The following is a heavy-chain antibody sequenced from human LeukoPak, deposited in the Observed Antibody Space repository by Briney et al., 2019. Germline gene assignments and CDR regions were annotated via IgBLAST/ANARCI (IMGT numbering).Heavy chain of an antibody. CDR1: GFTFSSYS. V-gene: IGHV3-21*01. Sequence: GGSLRLSCAASGFTFSSYSMNWVRQAPGKGLEWVSSISSSSSYIYYADSVKGRFTISRDNAKNSLYLQMNSLRAENTAVYYCARTYYDILTGYYYYFDYWGREPWSPSPQ. CDR2: ISSSSSYI. D-gene: IGHD3-9*01. CDR3: ARTYYDILTGYYYYFDY. J-gene: IGHJ4*02.